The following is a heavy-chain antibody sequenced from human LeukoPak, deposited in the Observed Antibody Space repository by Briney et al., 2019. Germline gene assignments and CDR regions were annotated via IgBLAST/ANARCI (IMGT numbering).Heavy chain of an antibody. J-gene: IGHJ4*02. D-gene: IGHD5-18*01. V-gene: IGHV3-23*01. Sequence: GGSLRLSCAASGFSFSSFAMSWVRQAPGKGLEWVASITGSGGTTYYADSVEGRFTISRDNSKNTVYLQVNSLRAEDTAVYYCIKDAYSSVNYFDDWGQGTVVTVSS. CDR3: IKDAYSSVNYFDD. CDR2: ITGSGGTT. CDR1: GFSFSSFA.